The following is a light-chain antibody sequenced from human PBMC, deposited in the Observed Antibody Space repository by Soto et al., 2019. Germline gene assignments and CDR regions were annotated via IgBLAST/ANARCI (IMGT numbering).Light chain of an antibody. CDR1: SSDIGGYNY. V-gene: IGLV2-14*01. J-gene: IGLJ1*01. Sequence: QSALTQPASVSGSPGQSITISCTGTSSDIGGYNYVSWYQHHPGKAPKLMIYEVSNRPSGVSNRFSGSKSCNTSSLTISGLQAEYEADYDCSSLRVFGTGTKLTVL. CDR3: SSLRV. CDR2: EVS.